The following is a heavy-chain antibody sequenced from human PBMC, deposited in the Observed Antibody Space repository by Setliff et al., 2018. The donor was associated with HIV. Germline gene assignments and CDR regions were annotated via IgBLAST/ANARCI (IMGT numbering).Heavy chain of an antibody. CDR2: MHYRGTT. D-gene: IGHD6-6*01. V-gene: IGHV4-39*01. CDR3: VRGAPRPAYYYYYYMDV. Sequence: SETLSLTCTVSGGSLSSYYWSWIRQPPGKGLEWIGSMHYRGTTSYNPSLKSRVTIFVDTSKNQFSLKLSSVTATDTAVYYCVRGAPRPAYYYYYYMDVWGKGTTVTVSS. CDR1: GGSLSSYY. J-gene: IGHJ6*03.